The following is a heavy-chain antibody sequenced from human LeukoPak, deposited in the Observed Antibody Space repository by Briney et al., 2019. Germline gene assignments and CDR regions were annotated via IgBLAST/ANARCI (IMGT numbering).Heavy chain of an antibody. CDR2: IYTTGSI. V-gene: IGHV4-61*09. J-gene: IGHJ4*02. Sequence: SQTLSLTCTVSGGSISSGSYYWSWIRQPAGTGLEWIGHIYTTGSISYNPSLKSRVTISLDTSKNQFSLKLSSVTAADTAVYYCARGGTAMANNYYFDYWGQGTLVTVSS. CDR3: ARGGTAMANNYYFDY. CDR1: GGSISSGSYY. D-gene: IGHD5-18*01.